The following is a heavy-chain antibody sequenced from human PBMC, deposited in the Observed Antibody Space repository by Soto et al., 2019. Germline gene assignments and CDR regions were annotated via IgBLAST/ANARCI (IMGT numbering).Heavy chain of an antibody. V-gene: IGHV3-11*01. Sequence: GGSLRLSCAASGFTFSDYYMSWIRQAPGKGLEWVSYISSSGSTIYYADSVKGRFTISRDNAKNSLYLQMNSLRAEDTAVYYCARGGDYVWGSYRYTYFDYWGQGTLVTVSS. CDR3: ARGGDYVWGSYRYTYFDY. CDR2: ISSSGSTI. J-gene: IGHJ4*02. CDR1: GFTFSDYY. D-gene: IGHD3-16*02.